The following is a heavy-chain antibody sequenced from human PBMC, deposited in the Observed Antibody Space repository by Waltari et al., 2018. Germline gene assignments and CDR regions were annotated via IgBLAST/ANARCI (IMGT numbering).Heavy chain of an antibody. CDR2: IWYDGSNK. J-gene: IGHJ3*02. Sequence: QVQLVESGGGVVQPGRSLRLSCAASGFTFSSYGMHWVRQAPGKGLEWVAVIWYDGSNKYYADSVKGRFTISRDNSKNTLYLQMNSLRAEDTAVYYCAKPSLGSSWGRAFAAFDIWGQGTMVTVSS. D-gene: IGHD6-13*01. V-gene: IGHV3-33*06. CDR1: GFTFSSYG. CDR3: AKPSLGSSWGRAFAAFDI.